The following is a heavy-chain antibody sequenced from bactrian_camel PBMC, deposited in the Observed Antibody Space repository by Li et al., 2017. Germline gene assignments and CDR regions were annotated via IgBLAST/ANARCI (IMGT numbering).Heavy chain of an antibody. D-gene: IGHD8*01. CDR3: AAGAPEYRCPTPVVSEYTS. V-gene: IGHV3S31*01. Sequence: VQLVESGGGLVQPGGSLRLSCAASGFTFRTCTMTWVRQVPGKGLERVSPINSRGGSTYYADSVKGRCTISEDNANTLYLQMNSLKPEDTAMYYCAAGAPEYRCPTPVVSEYTSWGQGTQVTVS. CDR1: GFTFRTCT. J-gene: IGHJ6*01. CDR2: INSRGGST.